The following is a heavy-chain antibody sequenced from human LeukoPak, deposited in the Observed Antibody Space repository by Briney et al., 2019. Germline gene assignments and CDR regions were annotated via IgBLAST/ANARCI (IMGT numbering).Heavy chain of an antibody. J-gene: IGHJ4*02. CDR3: ARGGTLRYFDWLPSVVDY. V-gene: IGHV3-21*01. Sequence: PGGSLRLSCAASGFTFSSYSMNWVRQAPGKGLEWVLSISSSSSYIYYADSVKGRFTISRDNAKNSLYLQMNSLRAEDTAVYYCARGGTLRYFDWLPSVVDYWGQGTLVTVSS. CDR1: GFTFSSYS. D-gene: IGHD3-9*01. CDR2: ISSSSSYI.